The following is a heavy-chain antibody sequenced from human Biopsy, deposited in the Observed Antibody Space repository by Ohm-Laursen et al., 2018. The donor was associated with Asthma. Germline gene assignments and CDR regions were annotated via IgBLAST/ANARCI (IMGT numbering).Heavy chain of an antibody. CDR3: ARGYSGSDRIVYYYSGLAV. D-gene: IGHD5-12*01. CDR1: GDSFSNYA. Sequence: SVKASCKASGDSFSNYAISWVRQAPGQGLEWMGGLIPVLGTPDHAQMFEGRVTITADESTSTAYMELSSLSSEDTAVYYCARGYSGSDRIVYYYSGLAVWGQGTTVTVSS. J-gene: IGHJ6*02. CDR2: LIPVLGTP. V-gene: IGHV1-69*13.